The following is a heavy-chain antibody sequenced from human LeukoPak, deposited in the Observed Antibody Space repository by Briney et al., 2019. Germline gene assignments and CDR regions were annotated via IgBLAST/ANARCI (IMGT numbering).Heavy chain of an antibody. CDR1: GYTFTGYY. CDR3: ARDLRSPNYGDYVGGIDY. J-gene: IGHJ4*02. Sequence: ASVKVSCKASGYTFTGYYMHWVRQAPGQGLEWMGRINPNSGGTNYAQKFQGRVTMTRDTSISTAYMELSRLRSDDTAVYYCARDLRSPNYGDYVGGIDYWGQGTLVTVSS. V-gene: IGHV1-2*06. CDR2: INPNSGGT. D-gene: IGHD4-17*01.